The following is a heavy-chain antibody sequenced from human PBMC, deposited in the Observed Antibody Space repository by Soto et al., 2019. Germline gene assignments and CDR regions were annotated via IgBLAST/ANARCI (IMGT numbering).Heavy chain of an antibody. J-gene: IGHJ4*02. D-gene: IGHD2-8*01. Sequence: EVQLVESGGGLVQPGGSLRLSCAASGFTFSSYWMSWVRQAPGKGLEWVANIKQDGSEKYYVDSVKGRFTISRDNAKNSLYLQMNSLRAEDTAVYYCARAPVLMVYALAYWGQGTLVTFSS. V-gene: IGHV3-7*03. CDR2: IKQDGSEK. CDR1: GFTFSSYW. CDR3: ARAPVLMVYALAY.